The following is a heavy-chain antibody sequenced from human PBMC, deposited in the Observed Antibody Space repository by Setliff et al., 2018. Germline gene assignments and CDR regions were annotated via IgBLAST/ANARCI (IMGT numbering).Heavy chain of an antibody. V-gene: IGHV4-34*01. D-gene: IGHD2-2*02. Sequence: SETLSLTCAVSGGSFSAYYWSWIRQPPGKGLEWIGEINHSGSTNYNPSLRSRVTISVDTSKNQFSLKLSSVTAADTAVYYCARDRQYCSSPTCYSSYFYYYGMDVWGQGTTVTVSS. CDR3: ARDRQYCSSPTCYSSYFYYYGMDV. CDR1: GGSFSAYY. CDR2: INHSGST. J-gene: IGHJ6*02.